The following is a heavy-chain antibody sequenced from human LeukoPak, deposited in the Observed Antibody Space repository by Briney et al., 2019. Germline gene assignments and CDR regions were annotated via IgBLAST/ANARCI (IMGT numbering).Heavy chain of an antibody. Sequence: PGGSLRLSCAASGFTFSSYDMHWVRQATGKGLEWVSAIGTAGDTYYPGSVKGRFTISRENAKNSLYLQMNSLRAGDTAVYYCARGYSSGWYVRDYYYGMDVWGQGTTVTVSS. V-gene: IGHV3-13*01. CDR1: GFTFSSYD. CDR2: IGTAGDT. CDR3: ARGYSSGWYVRDYYYGMDV. D-gene: IGHD6-19*01. J-gene: IGHJ6*02.